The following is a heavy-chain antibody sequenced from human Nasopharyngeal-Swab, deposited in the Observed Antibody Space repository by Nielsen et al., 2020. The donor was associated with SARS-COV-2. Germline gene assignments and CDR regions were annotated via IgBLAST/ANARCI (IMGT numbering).Heavy chain of an antibody. CDR2: IYPGDSDS. Sequence: GGSLRLSCKGSGYSFTSYWLGWVRQMPGKGLEWMGIIYPGDSDSRYSPSFEGQVTISADRSINTAYLQWSSLKASDTAVYYCARARITMIVVVDAFDIWGQGTMVTVSS. J-gene: IGHJ3*02. CDR3: ARARITMIVVVDAFDI. V-gene: IGHV5-51*01. CDR1: GYSFTSYW. D-gene: IGHD3-22*01.